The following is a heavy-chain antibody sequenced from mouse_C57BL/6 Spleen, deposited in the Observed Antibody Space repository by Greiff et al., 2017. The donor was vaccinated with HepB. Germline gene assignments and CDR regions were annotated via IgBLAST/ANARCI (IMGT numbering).Heavy chain of an antibody. Sequence: EVKLMESGGGLVKPGGSLKLSCAASGFTFSSYTMSWVRQTPEKRLEWVATISGGGGNTYYPDSVKGRFTISRDNAKNTLYLQMSSLRSEDTALYYCARHPIYYYGSSYWYFDVWGTGTTVTVSS. CDR2: ISGGGGNT. J-gene: IGHJ1*03. CDR1: GFTFSSYT. D-gene: IGHD1-1*01. V-gene: IGHV5-9*01. CDR3: ARHPIYYYGSSYWYFDV.